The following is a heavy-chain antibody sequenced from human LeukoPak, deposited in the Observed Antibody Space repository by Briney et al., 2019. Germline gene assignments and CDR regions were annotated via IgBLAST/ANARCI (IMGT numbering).Heavy chain of an antibody. CDR2: ISAYNGNT. CDR3: ARGGLSRSPSIDY. Sequence: ASVKVSCKAFGFTFTSYGFTWVRQAPGQGPEWMGWISAYNGNTNYAQQLRGRVTMTTDTSTSTVYMELRSLRSDDTAVYFCARGGLSRSPSIDYWGQGTLVTVSS. D-gene: IGHD1-26*01. CDR1: GFTFTSYG. V-gene: IGHV1-18*01. J-gene: IGHJ4*02.